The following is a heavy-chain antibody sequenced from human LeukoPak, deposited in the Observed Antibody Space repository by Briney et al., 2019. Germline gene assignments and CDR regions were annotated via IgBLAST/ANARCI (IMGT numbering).Heavy chain of an antibody. CDR1: GFTFITYW. CDR2: INTDGSST. J-gene: IGHJ4*02. D-gene: IGHD3-22*01. V-gene: IGHV3-74*01. Sequence: GGSLRLSCAASGFTFITYWMHWVRQAPGKGPVWVSRINTDGSSTSYADSVKGRFTISRDNAKNTLYLQMNSLRAEDTAMYYCTRDLGYYDSTGLSFDYRGQGTLVTVSS. CDR3: TRDLGYYDSTGLSFDY.